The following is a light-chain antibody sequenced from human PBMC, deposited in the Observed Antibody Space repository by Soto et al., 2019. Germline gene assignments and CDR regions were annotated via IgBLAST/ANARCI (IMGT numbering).Light chain of an antibody. CDR2: DAS. Sequence: DIQMTHSPSTLSASVGDRVTITCRASQSISSWLAWYQQKPGKAPKLLIYDASSLESGVPSRFSGRGSGTEFTLTISSLQPDDFATYYCQHYNSYSEAFGQGTKVDNK. J-gene: IGKJ1*01. CDR3: QHYNSYSEA. CDR1: QSISSW. V-gene: IGKV1-5*01.